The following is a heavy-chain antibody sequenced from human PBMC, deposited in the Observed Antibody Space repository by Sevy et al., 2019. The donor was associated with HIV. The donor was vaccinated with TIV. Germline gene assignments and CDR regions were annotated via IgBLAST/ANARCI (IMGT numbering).Heavy chain of an antibody. J-gene: IGHJ4*02. CDR1: GFAPSTYG. D-gene: IGHD2-8*01. V-gene: IGHV3-33*01. CDR2: IGYDGSNK. CDR3: ARDPRMYGDYLLAYFDY. Sequence: GGSLRLSCAASGFAPSTYGMHWVRQAPGKGLEWVVVIGYDGSNKYYADSVKGRFSISRDNSRNTLFLQMDSLRAEDTAVYDCARDPRMYGDYLLAYFDYWGQGTLVTVSS.